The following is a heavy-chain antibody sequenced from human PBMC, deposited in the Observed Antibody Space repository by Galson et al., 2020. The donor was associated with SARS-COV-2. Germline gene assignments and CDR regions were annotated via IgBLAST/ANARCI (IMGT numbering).Heavy chain of an antibody. Sequence: SETLSLTCTVSGGSISSYYWSWIRQPAGKGLEWIGRIYTRGSTNYNPSLKSRVTMSVDTSKNQFSLKLSSVTAADTAVYYCARAIGVTYYGSGSWFDPWGQGTLVTVSS. CDR2: IYTRGST. V-gene: IGHV4-4*07. CDR3: ARAIGVTYYGSGSWFDP. D-gene: IGHD3-10*01. J-gene: IGHJ5*02. CDR1: GGSISSYY.